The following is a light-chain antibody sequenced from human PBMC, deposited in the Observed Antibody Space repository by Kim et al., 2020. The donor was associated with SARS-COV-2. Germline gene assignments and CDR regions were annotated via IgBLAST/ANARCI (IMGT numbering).Light chain of an antibody. CDR3: AAWDDSLSGQV. CDR1: SSNIGSNY. CDR2: RNN. J-gene: IGLJ3*02. Sequence: GRRVTISCFGSSSNIGSNYVYWYQQLPGTAPKLLIYRNNQRPSGVPDRFSGSKSGTSASLAISGLRSEDEADYYCAAWDDSLSGQVFGGGTQLTVL. V-gene: IGLV1-47*01.